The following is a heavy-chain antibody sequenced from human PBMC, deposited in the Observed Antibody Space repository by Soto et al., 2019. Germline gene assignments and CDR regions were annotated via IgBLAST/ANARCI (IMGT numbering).Heavy chain of an antibody. Sequence: GESLKISCKGSGYSFTSYWIGWVRQMPGKGLEWMGIIYPGDSDTRCSPSFQGQVTISADKSISTAYLQWSSLKASDTAMYYCARRTAGGVGDYDYVWGSQTTNWFDPWGQGTLVTVSS. CDR2: IYPGDSDT. V-gene: IGHV5-51*01. J-gene: IGHJ5*02. CDR3: ARRTAGGVGDYDYVWGSQTTNWFDP. D-gene: IGHD3-16*01. CDR1: GYSFTSYW.